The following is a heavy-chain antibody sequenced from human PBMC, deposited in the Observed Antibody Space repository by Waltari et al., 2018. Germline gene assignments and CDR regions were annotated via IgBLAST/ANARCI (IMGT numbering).Heavy chain of an antibody. Sequence: QVQLVQSGAEVKKPGASVKVSCTASGYTFTSYYMHWVRQAPGQGLEWMGIINRSGGSTSYAQKCRVRVTMARDTSTSTVYMELSSLRSEDTAVYYCARGGHNWNEHDAFEIWGQGTMVTVSS. V-gene: IGHV1-46*01. J-gene: IGHJ3*02. CDR2: INRSGGST. CDR3: ARGGHNWNEHDAFEI. D-gene: IGHD1-20*01. CDR1: GYTFTSYY.